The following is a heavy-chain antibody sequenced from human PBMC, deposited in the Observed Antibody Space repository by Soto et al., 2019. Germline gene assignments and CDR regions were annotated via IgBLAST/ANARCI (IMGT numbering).Heavy chain of an antibody. CDR3: ARFFAAGTIGDVAS. V-gene: IGHV3-23*01. J-gene: IGHJ4*02. D-gene: IGHD3-3*01. CDR2: MSGSGDNA. CDR1: GFIFSSYA. Sequence: EVQLLESGGGLVQPGGSLRLSCAASGFIFSSYAMSWVRQAPGKGLEWVSAMSGSGDNAYYADSVKGRFTIARGNSKNVLTLQMKSLRAEDTAIYYCARFFAAGTIGDVASWGQGTLVTVSS.